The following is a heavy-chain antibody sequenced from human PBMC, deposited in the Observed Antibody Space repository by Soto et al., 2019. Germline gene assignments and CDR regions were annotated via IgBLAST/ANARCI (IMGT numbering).Heavy chain of an antibody. CDR2: ISYDGSNK. CDR1: GFTFSSYG. D-gene: IGHD1-26*01. CDR3: ARGAVGAYFDY. V-gene: IGHV3-30*19. J-gene: IGHJ4*02. Sequence: QVQLVESGGGVVQPGWSLRLSCAASGFTFSSYGMHWVRLAPGKGLEWVAVISYDGSNKYYADSVKGRFTISRDNSKNTLYLQMNSLKAEDTTVYYCARGAVGAYFDYWGQGTLVTVSS.